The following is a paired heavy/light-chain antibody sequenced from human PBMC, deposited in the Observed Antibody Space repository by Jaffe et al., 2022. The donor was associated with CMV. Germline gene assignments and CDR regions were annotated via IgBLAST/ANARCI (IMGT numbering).Light chain of an antibody. J-gene: IGKJ2*01. V-gene: IGKV1-5*03. CDR1: QSISNW. CDR2: KAS. Sequence: DIQMTQSPSTLSASVGDRVTITCRASQSISNWLAWYQQKPGKAPKLLIYKASSLESGVPSRFSGSGSGTEFTLTISSLQPDDSATYYCQQYNSYSGYTFGQGTKLEIK. CDR3: QQYNSYSGYT.
Heavy chain of an antibody. J-gene: IGHJ4*02. D-gene: IGHD4-17*01. Sequence: QVQLVQSGDEVKKPGSSVKVSCKASGGTFSSYAISWLRQAPGQGLEWMGRIIPILGLANYAQKFQGRVSIIADKSTSTAYLELSSLRSEDTAIYYCARDLPDDYYGGHSSDSWGQGSLVSVSS. CDR2: IIPILGLA. CDR3: ARDLPDDYYGGHSSDS. V-gene: IGHV1-69*09. CDR1: GGTFSSYA.